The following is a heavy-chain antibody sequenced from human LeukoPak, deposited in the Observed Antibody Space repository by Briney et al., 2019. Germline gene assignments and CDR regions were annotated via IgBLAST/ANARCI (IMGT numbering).Heavy chain of an antibody. Sequence: SGGSLRLSCAASGFTFSSYEMSWVRQAPGKGLEWVSYISSSGSTIYYADSVKGRFTISRDNAKNSLYLQMNSLRAEDTAVYYCARPTDYYEGYGMDVWGQGTTVTVPS. CDR3: ARPTDYYEGYGMDV. J-gene: IGHJ6*02. V-gene: IGHV3-48*03. CDR2: ISSSGSTI. D-gene: IGHD3-22*01. CDR1: GFTFSSYE.